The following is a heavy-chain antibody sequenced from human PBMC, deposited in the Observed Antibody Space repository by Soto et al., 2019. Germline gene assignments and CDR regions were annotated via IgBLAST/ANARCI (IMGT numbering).Heavy chain of an antibody. J-gene: IGHJ4*02. V-gene: IGHV3-30*18. CDR1: GFTFSSYG. CDR3: AKDACVCDCYPSYFDY. CDR2: ISYDGSNK. D-gene: IGHD2-21*02. Sequence: QVQLVESGGGVVQPGRSLRLSCAASGFTFSSYGMHWVRQAPGKGLEWVAVISYDGSNKYYADSVKGRFTISRDNSKNTLYLQMNSLRAEDTAVYYCAKDACVCDCYPSYFDYWGQGTLVTVSS.